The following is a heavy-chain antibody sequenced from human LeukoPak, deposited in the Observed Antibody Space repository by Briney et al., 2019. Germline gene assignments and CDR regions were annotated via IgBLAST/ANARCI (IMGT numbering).Heavy chain of an antibody. J-gene: IGHJ5*02. Sequence: PSETPSLTCTVSGASVTDYYWSWIRQSPGKGLEWISYIHHSGNSDYNPSLRSRVTTSLDTSKNQFSLNLISVTAADTAVYYCTRGHWGLQSWSQGTLVTVSS. CDR1: GASVTDYY. CDR3: TRGHWGLQS. V-gene: IGHV4-59*02. D-gene: IGHD7-27*01. CDR2: IHHSGNS.